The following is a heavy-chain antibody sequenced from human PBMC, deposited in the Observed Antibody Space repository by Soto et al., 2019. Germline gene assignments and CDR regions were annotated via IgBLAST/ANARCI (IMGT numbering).Heavy chain of an antibody. D-gene: IGHD6-19*01. CDR2: INPNGGST. CDR3: AREKWLVRRNDPFDI. V-gene: IGHV1-46*01. Sequence: QVQLVQSGAEVKKPGASVKVSCKASGYTFINYYMHWVRQAPGQGLEWMGIINPNGGSTTYAQKFQGRVTLPRETSTNTVNMELSSLRSEDTAVYYCAREKWLVRRNDPFDIWGQGTMVTVSS. CDR1: GYTFINYY. J-gene: IGHJ3*02.